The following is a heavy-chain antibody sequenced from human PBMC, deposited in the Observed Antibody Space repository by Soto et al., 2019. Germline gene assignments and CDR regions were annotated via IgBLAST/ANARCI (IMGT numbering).Heavy chain of an antibody. Sequence: ASVKVSCKASGYIFTSYAIHWVRQAPGQRLEWMGWINAGNGNTKYSQKFQGRVTITRDTSASTAYMELSSLRSEDTAVYYCARDSGYSYGLSWGQGTLVTVSS. V-gene: IGHV1-3*01. CDR3: ARDSGYSYGLS. J-gene: IGHJ4*02. CDR1: GYIFTSYA. CDR2: INAGNGNT. D-gene: IGHD5-18*01.